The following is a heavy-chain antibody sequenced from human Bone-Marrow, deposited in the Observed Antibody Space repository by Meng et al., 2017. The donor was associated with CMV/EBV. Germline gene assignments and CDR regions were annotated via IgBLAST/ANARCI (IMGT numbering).Heavy chain of an antibody. J-gene: IGHJ4*02. Sequence: GESLKISCAASGFTFSSYAMHWVRQAPGKGLEWVAVISYDGSNKYYAGSVKGRFTISRDNSKNTLYLQMNSLRAEDTAVYYCARVVGYSSSEAAGASPAETPFDYWGQGTLVTVSS. CDR2: ISYDGSNK. CDR3: ARVVGYSSSEAAGASPAETPFDY. D-gene: IGHD6-6*01. CDR1: GFTFSSYA. V-gene: IGHV3-30*04.